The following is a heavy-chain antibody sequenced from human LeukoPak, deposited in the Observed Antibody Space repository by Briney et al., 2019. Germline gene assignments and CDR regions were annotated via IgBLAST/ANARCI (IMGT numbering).Heavy chain of an antibody. CDR1: GGSFSGYY. CDR3: ARGGYRWESSGSSFDY. J-gene: IGHJ4*02. D-gene: IGHD3-10*01. V-gene: IGHV4-34*01. CDR2: INHSGST. Sequence: SETLSLTCAVYGGSFSGYYWSWIRQPPGKGLEWIGEINHSGSTNYNPSLKSRVTISVDTSKNQFSLKLSSVTAADTAVYYCARGGYRWESSGSSFDYWGQGTLVTVSS.